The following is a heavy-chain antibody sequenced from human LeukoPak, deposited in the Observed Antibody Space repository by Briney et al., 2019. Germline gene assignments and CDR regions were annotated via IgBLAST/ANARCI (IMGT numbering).Heavy chain of an antibody. CDR3: ARVAEYYDILTGYPQTPYYFDY. V-gene: IGHV4-34*01. CDR1: GGSFSGYY. J-gene: IGHJ4*02. D-gene: IGHD3-9*01. CDR2: INHSGST. Sequence: SETLPLTCAVYGGSFSGYYWSWIRHPPGEGLEWIGEINHSGSTNYNPSLKSRVTTSVDTSKNQFSLKLSSVTAADTAVYYCARVAEYYDILTGYPQTPYYFDYWGQGTLVTVSS.